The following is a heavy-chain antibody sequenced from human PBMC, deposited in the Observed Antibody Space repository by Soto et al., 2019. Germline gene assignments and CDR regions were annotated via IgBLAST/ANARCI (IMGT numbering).Heavy chain of an antibody. CDR2: INPNSGGT. J-gene: IGHJ5*02. CDR1: GYTFTGYY. Sequence: ASVKVSCKASGYTFTGYYMHWVRQAPGQGLEWMGWINPNSGGTNYAQKFQGWVTMTRDTSISTAYMELSRLRSDDTAVYYCAREGIAAANNDNWFDPWGQGTLVTVSS. CDR3: AREGIAAANNDNWFDP. D-gene: IGHD6-13*01. V-gene: IGHV1-2*04.